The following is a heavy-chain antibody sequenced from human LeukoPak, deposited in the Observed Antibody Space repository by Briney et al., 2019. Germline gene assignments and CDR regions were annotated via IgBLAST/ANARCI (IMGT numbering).Heavy chain of an antibody. CDR2: INEDGSTT. J-gene: IGHJ4*02. CDR3: ARDITFGGVID. Sequence: GGSLRLSCAASGFTFSSNWMHWVRQAPGKGLVWVSRINEDGSTTNYADSVKGRSTIFRDNAKNTLYLQMNSLRAEDTAVYYCARDITFGGVIDWGQGTLVTVSS. V-gene: IGHV3-74*01. D-gene: IGHD3-16*02. CDR1: GFTFSSNW.